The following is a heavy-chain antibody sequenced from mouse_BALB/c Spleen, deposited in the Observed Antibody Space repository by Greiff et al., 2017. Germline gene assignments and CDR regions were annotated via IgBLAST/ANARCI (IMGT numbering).Heavy chain of an antibody. D-gene: IGHD2-4*01. J-gene: IGHJ3*01. CDR1: GFTFSSYA. CDR2: ISSGGST. CDR3: ARDPYDYDVAWFAY. V-gene: IGHV5-6-5*01. Sequence: EVQGVESGGGLVKPGGSLKLSCAASGFTFSSYAMSWVRQTPEKRLEWVASISSGGSTYYPDSVKGRFTISRDNARNILYLQMSSLRSEDTAMYYCARDPYDYDVAWFAYWGQLTLVTVSA.